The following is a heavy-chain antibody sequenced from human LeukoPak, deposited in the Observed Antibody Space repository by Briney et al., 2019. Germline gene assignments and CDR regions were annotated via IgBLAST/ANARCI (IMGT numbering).Heavy chain of an antibody. D-gene: IGHD3-10*01. CDR3: ARHGGPLWFGEPLAY. CDR2: INHSGST. Sequence: PSETLSLTCAVYGGSFSGYYWSWIRQPPGKGLEWIGEINHSGSTNYNPSLKSRVTISVDTSKNQFSLKLSSVTAADTAVYYCARHGGPLWFGEPLAYWGQGTLVTVS. J-gene: IGHJ4*02. CDR1: GGSFSGYY. V-gene: IGHV4-34*01.